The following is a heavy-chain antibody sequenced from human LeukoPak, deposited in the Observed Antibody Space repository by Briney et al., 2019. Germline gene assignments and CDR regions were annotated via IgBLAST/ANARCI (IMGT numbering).Heavy chain of an antibody. CDR2: IYYSGST. CDR3: ARDTGDNILGGITDY. V-gene: IGHV4-39*07. D-gene: IGHD3-9*01. CDR1: GGSISSSSYY. Sequence: SETLSLTCTVSGGSISSSSYYWGWIRQPPGKGLEWIGSIYYSGSTYYNPSLKSRVTISVDTSKNQFSLKLSSVTAADTAVYYCARDTGDNILGGITDYWGQGTLVTVSS. J-gene: IGHJ4*02.